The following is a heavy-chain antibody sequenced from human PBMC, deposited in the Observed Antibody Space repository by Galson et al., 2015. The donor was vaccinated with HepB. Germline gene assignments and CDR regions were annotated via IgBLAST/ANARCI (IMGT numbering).Heavy chain of an antibody. CDR3: ARDPRGGGYYLLDY. J-gene: IGHJ4*02. Sequence: ALRLSCATSGFTFSDYNMIWIRQAPGKGLEWVSHISSSSSYTNYADSVKGRFTISRDNAKNSLYLQMNSLRAEDTAVYYCARDPRGGGYYLLDYWGQGTLVTVSS. CDR1: GFTFSDYN. D-gene: IGHD3-22*01. V-gene: IGHV3-11*06. CDR2: ISSSSSYT.